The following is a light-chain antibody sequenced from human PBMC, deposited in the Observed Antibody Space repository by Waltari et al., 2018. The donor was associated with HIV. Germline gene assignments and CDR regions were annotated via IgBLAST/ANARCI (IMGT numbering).Light chain of an antibody. V-gene: IGKV1-12*01. J-gene: IGKJ1*01. CDR3: QQVDSFPWT. CDR2: TAS. Sequence: DIQMTQSPSSVSESVGDAVTITCRASQGISSWLAWYQQKPAKAPRLLIHTASNLQSGVPSRFSGSGSGTYFTLTITSLQPEDFATYCCQQVDSFPWTFGQGTKVEI. CDR1: QGISSW.